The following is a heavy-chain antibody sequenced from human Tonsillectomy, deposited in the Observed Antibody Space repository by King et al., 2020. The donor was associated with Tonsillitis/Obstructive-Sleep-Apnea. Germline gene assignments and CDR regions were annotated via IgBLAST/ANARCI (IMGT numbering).Heavy chain of an antibody. CDR1: RSTFSSYE. CDR2: ISSSGTII. V-gene: IGHV3-48*03. J-gene: IGHJ3*02. D-gene: IGHD5-18*01. Sequence: VQLVESGGGLVQPGGSLRLSCAASRSTFSSYEMNWVRQAPGKGLEWVSYISSSGTIIYYTDSVKGRFTISRDNAKNSLYLQMNSLRAEDTAVYYCARVGHVDTAADAFDIWGQGTMVTVYS. CDR3: ARVGHVDTAADAFDI.